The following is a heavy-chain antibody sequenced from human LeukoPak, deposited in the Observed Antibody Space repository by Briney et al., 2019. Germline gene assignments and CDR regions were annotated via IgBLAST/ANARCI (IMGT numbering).Heavy chain of an antibody. V-gene: IGHV6-1*01. CDR1: GDSVSSDSAT. CDR3: ARRLTQYDCFDP. D-gene: IGHD2-2*01. J-gene: IGHJ5*02. Sequence: SQTLSLTCAISGDSVSSDSATWNWIRQSPSRGLEWLGRTYYRSTWYNDYAVSVRGRITVNPDTSKNQFSLHLNSVTPEDTAVYYCARRLTQYDCFDPWGQGILVTVSS. CDR2: TYYRSTWYN.